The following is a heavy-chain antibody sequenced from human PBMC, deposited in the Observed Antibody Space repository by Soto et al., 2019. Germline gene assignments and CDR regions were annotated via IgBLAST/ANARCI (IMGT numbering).Heavy chain of an antibody. CDR2: IHYTGTN. CDR1: GVSITSDY. D-gene: IGHD3-22*01. V-gene: IGHV4-59*01. CDR3: ARGFYDSDGPSAPFDY. J-gene: IGHJ4*02. Sequence: QVQLQQSGPGLVKPSETLSLTCTVSGVSITSDYWSWIRQPPGQGLEWIGYIHYTGTNNYNPSLKSRVTRSLDTYRSQFSLRLTSVTAADTAMYYCARGFYDSDGPSAPFDYWGQGFLVTVAS.